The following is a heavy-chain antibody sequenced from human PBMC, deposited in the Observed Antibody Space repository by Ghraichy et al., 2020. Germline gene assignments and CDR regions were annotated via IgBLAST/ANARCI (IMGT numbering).Heavy chain of an antibody. CDR2: IVVGSGNT. CDR1: GFTFTSSA. D-gene: IGHD3-22*01. V-gene: IGHV1-58*01. CDR3: AADLIGYCPFDY. J-gene: IGHJ4*02. Sequence: SVKVSCKASGFTFTSSAVQWVRQARGQRLEWIGWIVVGSGNTNYAQKFQERVTITRDMSTSTAYMELSSLRSEDTAVYYCAADLIGYCPFDYWGQGTLVTVSS.